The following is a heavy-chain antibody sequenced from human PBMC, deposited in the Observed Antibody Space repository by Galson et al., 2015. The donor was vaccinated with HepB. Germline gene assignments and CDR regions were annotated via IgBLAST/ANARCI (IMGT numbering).Heavy chain of an antibody. CDR1: GFTFSSYS. D-gene: IGHD3-16*01. J-gene: IGHJ4*02. CDR2: ISSGSASI. V-gene: IGHV3-48*02. Sequence: SLRLSCAASGFTFSSYSMSWVRQAPGKGPEWVSYISSGSASIYYTDSVKGRFTISRDNAKNLLYLQMNSLRDEDTAIYYCARDPGSLRLGSDYWGQGTLVTVSS. CDR3: ARDPGSLRLGSDY.